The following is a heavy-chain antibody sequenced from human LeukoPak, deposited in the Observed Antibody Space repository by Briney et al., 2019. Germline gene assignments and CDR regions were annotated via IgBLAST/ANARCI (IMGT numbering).Heavy chain of an antibody. CDR3: SRGGRGHGSMTGCFDY. J-gene: IGHJ4*02. V-gene: IGHV4-30-4*08. D-gene: IGHD6-13*01. CDR2: IYCNGST. Sequence: PSQTLSLTCTVSGGSISSVDYYWSWLRQPPGKVGEWIGYIYCNGSTSYNPSLKKRVTTTVNTTKNQFPLELRTGPAADTAVYYCSRGGRGHGSMTGCFDYWGQGTLVTVSS. CDR1: GGSISSVDYY.